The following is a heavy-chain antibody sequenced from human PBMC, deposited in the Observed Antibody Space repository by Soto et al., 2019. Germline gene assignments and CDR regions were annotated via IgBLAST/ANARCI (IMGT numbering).Heavy chain of an antibody. CDR3: ARAWTATAGWANWFDR. Sequence: QVQLQESGPGLVEPSQTLSLTCTVSGGSISGEGYYWSWIRQYSGRGLEWIGYIHYSGSNYSNQSLKSRVTISVDTSKTQFFLKLTSVTAADASLYYCARAWTATAGWANWFDRWGQGTLVTVSS. CDR2: IHYSGSN. CDR1: GGSISGEGYY. J-gene: IGHJ5*02. V-gene: IGHV4-31*03. D-gene: IGHD6-13*01.